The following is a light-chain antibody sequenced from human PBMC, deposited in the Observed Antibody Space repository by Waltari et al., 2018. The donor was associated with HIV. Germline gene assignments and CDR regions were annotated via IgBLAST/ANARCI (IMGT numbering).Light chain of an antibody. CDR1: QDISNS. CDR2: GSF. V-gene: IGKV1-NL1*01. J-gene: IGKJ4*01. CDR3: QQYFGDPLT. Sequence: DIQMTQSPSSLSASVGDRVTITCRASQDISNSLSWYQLKPGKVPKVLVYGSFILQRGVPSRFSGSGSGTDYTLTISSLQPEDFASYYCQQYFGDPLTFGGGTKVDI.